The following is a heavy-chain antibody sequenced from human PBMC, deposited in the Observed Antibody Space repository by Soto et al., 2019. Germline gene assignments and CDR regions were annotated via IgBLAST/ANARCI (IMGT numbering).Heavy chain of an antibody. D-gene: IGHD2-2*01. V-gene: IGHV3-23*01. CDR3: DVRVDIVVGSGMDV. Sequence: EVQLLESGGGLVQPGGSLRLSCAASGFTFSSYALNWVRQAPGKGLEWVSSISNNGGSTYYADSVKGRFTISRDNSKNTLYLQMNSLRAEDTAVYYCDVRVDIVVGSGMDVWGQGTTVTVSS. CDR1: GFTFSSYA. J-gene: IGHJ6*02. CDR2: ISNNGGST.